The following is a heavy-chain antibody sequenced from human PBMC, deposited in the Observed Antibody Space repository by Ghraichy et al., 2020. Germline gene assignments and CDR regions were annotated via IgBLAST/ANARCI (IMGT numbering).Heavy chain of an antibody. Sequence: SQTLSLTCTVSGGSVSSGSYYWSWIRQPPGKGLEWIGYIYYSGSTNYNPSLKSRVTISVDTSKNQFSLKLSSVTAADTAVYYCARERRSDRIYSGSYCVDYWGQGTLVTVSS. V-gene: IGHV4-61*01. D-gene: IGHD1-26*01. CDR1: GGSVSSGSYY. CDR3: ARERRSDRIYSGSYCVDY. J-gene: IGHJ4*02. CDR2: IYYSGST.